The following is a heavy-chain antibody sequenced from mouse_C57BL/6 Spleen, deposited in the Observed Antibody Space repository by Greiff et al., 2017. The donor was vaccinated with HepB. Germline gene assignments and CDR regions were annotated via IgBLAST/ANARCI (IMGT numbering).Heavy chain of an antibody. Sequence: QVQLKQSGAELVRPGASVTLSCKASGYTFTDYEMHWVKQTPVHGLEWIGAIDPETGGTAYNQKFKGKAILTADKSSSTAYMELRSLTSEDSAVYYCTRYWFDYWGQGTTLTVSS. CDR3: TRYWFDY. V-gene: IGHV1-15*01. CDR1: GYTFTDYE. D-gene: IGHD4-1*01. J-gene: IGHJ2*01. CDR2: IDPETGGT.